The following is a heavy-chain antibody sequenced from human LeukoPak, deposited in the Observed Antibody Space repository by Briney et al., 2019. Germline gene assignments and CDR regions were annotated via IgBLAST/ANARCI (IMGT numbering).Heavy chain of an antibody. D-gene: IGHD6-19*01. CDR1: GGSISSSSYY. CDR2: IHYTGST. Sequence: SETLSLTCTVSGGSISSSSYYWGWIRQPPGKGLEWIGNIHYTGSTYYNPSHKSRVTISVDTSKYQFSQKMGSVTAADTAVYYCARQDGSGLDCWGQGTLVTVSS. J-gene: IGHJ4*02. V-gene: IGHV4-39*01. CDR3: ARQDGSGLDC.